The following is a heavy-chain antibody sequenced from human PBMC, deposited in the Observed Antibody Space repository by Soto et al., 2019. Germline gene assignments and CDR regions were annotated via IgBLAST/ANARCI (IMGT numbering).Heavy chain of an antibody. J-gene: IGHJ4*02. V-gene: IGHV3-33*01. CDR1: GFTFSSYG. D-gene: IGHD3-10*01. Sequence: QVQLVESGGGVIQPGRSLRLSCAASGFTFSSYGMHWVRQAPGKGLEWVAVIWYDGSNKYYADSVKGRFTISRDNSKNTLYLQMNSLRAEDTAVYYCARGYPIRFGELSGGIHTYYFDYWGQGTLVTVSS. CDR2: IWYDGSNK. CDR3: ARGYPIRFGELSGGIHTYYFDY.